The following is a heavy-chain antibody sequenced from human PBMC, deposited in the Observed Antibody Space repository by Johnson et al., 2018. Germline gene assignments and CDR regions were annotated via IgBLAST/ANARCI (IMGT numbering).Heavy chain of an antibody. CDR3: AKDPYSSSWYSTSYYYYYYMDV. CDR2: IIPILGMA. D-gene: IGHD6-13*01. CDR1: GGTFSSYA. J-gene: IGHJ6*03. V-gene: IGHV1-69*09. Sequence: QVQLQESGAEVKKXGSSVKVXCKASGGTFSSYAISWVRQAPGQGLEWMGRIIPILGMATYAQKFQGRVPITAAKSTSTAYMELSSLRSEDTAVYYCAKDPYSSSWYSTSYYYYYYMDVWGKGTTVTVSS.